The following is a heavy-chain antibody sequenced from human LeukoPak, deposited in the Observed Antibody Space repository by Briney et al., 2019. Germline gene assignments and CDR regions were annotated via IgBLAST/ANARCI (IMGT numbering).Heavy chain of an antibody. V-gene: IGHV3-48*02. CDR2: ISSSSSTI. D-gene: IGHD3-16*01. J-gene: IGHJ6*02. CDR1: GFTFSSYS. Sequence: GGSLRLSCAASGFTFSSYSMNWVRQAPGKGLEWVSYISSSSSTIYYADSVKGRFTISRDNAKNSLYLQMNSLRDEDTAVYYCARVYAFRYYYGMDVWGQGTTVTVSS. CDR3: ARVYAFRYYYGMDV.